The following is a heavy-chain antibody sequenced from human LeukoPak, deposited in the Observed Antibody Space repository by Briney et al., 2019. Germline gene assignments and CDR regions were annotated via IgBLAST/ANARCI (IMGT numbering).Heavy chain of an antibody. D-gene: IGHD6-6*01. J-gene: IGHJ4*02. CDR3: ARVGYSSSSTDY. CDR2: IKEDGGVK. CDR1: GFTFSNYW. Sequence: GSLRLSCAASGFTFSNYWMSWVRQAPGKGLEWVANIKEDGGVKYYVDSVKGRFAISRDNAKKSLYLQMNSLRSEDTAVYYCARVGYSSSSTDYWGQGTLVTVSS. V-gene: IGHV3-7*01.